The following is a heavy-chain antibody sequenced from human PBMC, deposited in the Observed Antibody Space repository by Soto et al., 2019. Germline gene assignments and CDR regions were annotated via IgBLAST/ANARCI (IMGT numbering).Heavy chain of an antibody. CDR2: IYYSGST. Sequence: SETLSLPCTASGGSISSSYGSWFRQPPGKGLEWIGYIYYSGSTNYNPSLKSRVTISVDTSKNQFSLKLSSVTAADTAVYYCARGTVVPAAIIGWFDPWGQGTLVTVSS. CDR1: GGSISSSY. J-gene: IGHJ5*02. CDR3: ARGTVVPAAIIGWFDP. D-gene: IGHD2-2*02. V-gene: IGHV4-59*01.